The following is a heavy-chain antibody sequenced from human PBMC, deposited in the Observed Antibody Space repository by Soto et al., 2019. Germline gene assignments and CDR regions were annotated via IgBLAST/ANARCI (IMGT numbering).Heavy chain of an antibody. Sequence: QVQLVQSGAEVKKPGASVKVSCKASGYTFTSYGISWVRQAPGQGLAWMGWISAYNGNRNYAQKLQGRVTMTTDTSTSTAYMELRRLRSADTAVYYCARSLSTMIVDGYFALWGRGTLVTVSS. V-gene: IGHV1-18*01. CDR2: ISAYNGNR. D-gene: IGHD3-22*01. CDR3: ARSLSTMIVDGYFAL. J-gene: IGHJ2*01. CDR1: GYTFTSYG.